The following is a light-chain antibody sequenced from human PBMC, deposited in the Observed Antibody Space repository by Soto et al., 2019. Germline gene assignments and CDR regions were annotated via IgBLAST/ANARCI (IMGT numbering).Light chain of an antibody. V-gene: IGKV1-9*01. J-gene: IGKJ4*01. CDR2: EAL. CDR1: QGISRY. Sequence: QLTQSPSSLSASLGDRVTITCRASQGISRYLAWYQQKPGKVPKLLISEALTLESGITSTFSGGGFGTDFTLAISSLLPEDFAMYYDQQIYRYPLTFGGGTNVDSK. CDR3: QQIYRYPLT.